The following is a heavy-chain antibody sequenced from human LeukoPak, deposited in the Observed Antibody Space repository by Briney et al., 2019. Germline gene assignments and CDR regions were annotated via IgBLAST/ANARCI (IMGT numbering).Heavy chain of an antibody. D-gene: IGHD3-3*01. V-gene: IGHV3-21*01. CDR3: ARGGVRSGRWTFDY. CDR2: ISSSSSYI. Sequence: PGGSLRLSCAASGFTFSSYWMSWVRQAPGKGLEWVSSISSSSSYIYYADSVKGRFTISRDNAKNSLYLQMNSLRAEDTAVYYCARGGVRSGRWTFDYWGQGTLVTVSS. J-gene: IGHJ4*02. CDR1: GFTFSSYW.